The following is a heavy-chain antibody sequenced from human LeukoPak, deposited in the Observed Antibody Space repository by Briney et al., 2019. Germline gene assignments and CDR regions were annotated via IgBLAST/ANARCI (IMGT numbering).Heavy chain of an antibody. Sequence: PGGSLRLSCAASGLTFSSHAMTWVRQAPGKGLEWVSGITGSGGNTYYAESVKGRFTISRDNSKNTLYLQMGSLRAEDMAVYYCARGGIMMGSSSRFDYWGQGTLVTVSS. J-gene: IGHJ4*02. CDR3: ARGGIMMGSSSRFDY. V-gene: IGHV3-23*01. D-gene: IGHD6-6*01. CDR1: GLTFSSHA. CDR2: ITGSGGNT.